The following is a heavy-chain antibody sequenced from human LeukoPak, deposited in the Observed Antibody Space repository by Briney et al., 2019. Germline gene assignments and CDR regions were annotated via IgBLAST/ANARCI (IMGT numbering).Heavy chain of an antibody. J-gene: IGHJ4*02. CDR2: VYSSGST. D-gene: IGHD2-21*01. CDR3: ASDISPGVPYY. V-gene: IGHV4-4*07. Sequence: SETLSLTCTVSGGSISGYYWSWIRQPAGKGLEWIGRVYSSGSTNYNPSLKSRVTISVDKSKNQFSLKLSSVTAADTAVYYCASDISPGVPYYWGQGTLVTVSS. CDR1: GGSISGYY.